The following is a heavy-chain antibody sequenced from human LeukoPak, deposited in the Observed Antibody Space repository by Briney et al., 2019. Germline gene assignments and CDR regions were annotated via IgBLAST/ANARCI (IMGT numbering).Heavy chain of an antibody. V-gene: IGHV3-21*01. J-gene: IGHJ4*02. Sequence: PGGSLRLSCAASGFTFSSYSMYWVRQAPGKGLEWVSSISSSSSYIYYADSVKGRCTISRDNAKNSLYLQMNSLRAEDTAVYYCAILNYYDSSGYFRDWGQGTLVTVSS. CDR3: AILNYYDSSGYFRD. CDR2: ISSSSSYI. CDR1: GFTFSSYS. D-gene: IGHD3-22*01.